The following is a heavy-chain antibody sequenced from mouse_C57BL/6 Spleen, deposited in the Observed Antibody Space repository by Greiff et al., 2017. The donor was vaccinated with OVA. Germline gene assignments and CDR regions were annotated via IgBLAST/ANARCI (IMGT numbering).Heavy chain of an antibody. V-gene: IGHV5-9-1*02. CDR3: TRGGIYYDYDWYFDV. D-gene: IGHD2-4*01. Sequence: EVMLVESGEGLVKPGGSLKLSCAASGFTFSSYAMSWVRQTPEKRLEWVAYLSSGGDYIYYADTVKGRFTISRDNARNTLYLQMSSLKSEDTAMYYCTRGGIYYDYDWYFDVWGTGTTVTVSS. CDR1: GFTFSSYA. J-gene: IGHJ1*03. CDR2: LSSGGDYI.